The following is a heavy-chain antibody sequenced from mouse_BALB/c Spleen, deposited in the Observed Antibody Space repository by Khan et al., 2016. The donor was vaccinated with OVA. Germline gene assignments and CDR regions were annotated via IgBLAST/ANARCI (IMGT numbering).Heavy chain of an antibody. J-gene: IGHJ3*01. CDR2: ISYSGRT. V-gene: IGHV3-2*02. D-gene: IGHD4-1*01. CDR3: AVGRTY. Sequence: EVQLVESGPGLVKPSQSLSLTCTVTGYSITSDYAWNWIRQFPGNKLEWMGYISYSGRTSYNPSLKSRISVTRDTSKNPFFLQLNSVTTEDTATYYWAVGRTYWGQGTRVTVSA. CDR1: GYSITSDYA.